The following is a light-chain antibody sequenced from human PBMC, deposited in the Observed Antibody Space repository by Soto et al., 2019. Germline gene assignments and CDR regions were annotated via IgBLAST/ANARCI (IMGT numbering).Light chain of an antibody. V-gene: IGKV3-20*01. Sequence: EIVLTQSPGTLSLSPGERATLSCRASQSVSSSYLAWYQQKPGQAPRLLIYGASSRATGIPDRFSGSGSGTDFTLTISRLEPEDFAVYYCQQYGSSPPTFGPGT. CDR1: QSVSSSY. J-gene: IGKJ3*01. CDR3: QQYGSSPPT. CDR2: GAS.